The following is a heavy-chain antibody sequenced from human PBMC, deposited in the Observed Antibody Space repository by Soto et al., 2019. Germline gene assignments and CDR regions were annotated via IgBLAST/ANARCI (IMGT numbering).Heavy chain of an antibody. D-gene: IGHD5-18*01. Sequence: GESLKISCKGSGYTFTSYWIGWVRQTPGKGLEWMGIIFPVDSDTTYSPSLQGQVTTSADKSITTAYLQWSSLKASDTAMYYCAIRGYTYGYYFSYWGQGTLVTVSS. J-gene: IGHJ4*02. CDR3: AIRGYTYGYYFSY. V-gene: IGHV5-51*01. CDR1: GYTFTSYW. CDR2: IFPVDSDT.